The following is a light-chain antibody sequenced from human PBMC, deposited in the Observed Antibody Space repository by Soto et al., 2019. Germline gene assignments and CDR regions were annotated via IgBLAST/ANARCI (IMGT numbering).Light chain of an antibody. CDR2: GAS. CDR3: QQYNNWPRT. CDR1: QSVSSN. Sequence: EIVMTKSPATLSVSQGERATLSYRASQSVSSNLAWYQQKPGQAPRLLIYGASTRATGIPARFSGSGSGTEFTLTISSLQSEDFAVYYCQQYNNWPRTFGQGTKVDIK. J-gene: IGKJ1*01. V-gene: IGKV3-15*01.